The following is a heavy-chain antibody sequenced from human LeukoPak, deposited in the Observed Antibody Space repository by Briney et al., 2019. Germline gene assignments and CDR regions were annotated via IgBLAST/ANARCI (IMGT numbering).Heavy chain of an antibody. CDR3: ARDLGRFGELSLEY. Sequence: GGSLRLSCAASGFTFSSYSMNWVRQAPGKGLEWVSSISSSSSYIYYADSVKGRFTISRDNAKNSLYLQMNSLRAEDSAVYYCARDLGRFGELSLEYWGQGTLVTVSS. J-gene: IGHJ4*02. V-gene: IGHV3-21*01. D-gene: IGHD3-10*01. CDR1: GFTFSSYS. CDR2: ISSSSSYI.